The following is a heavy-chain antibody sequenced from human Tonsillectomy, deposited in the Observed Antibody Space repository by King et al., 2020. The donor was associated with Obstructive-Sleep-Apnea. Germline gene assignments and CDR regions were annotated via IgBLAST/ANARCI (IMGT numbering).Heavy chain of an antibody. CDR1: GFTVSSNY. Sequence: VQLVESGGGLVQPGGSLRLSCAASGFTVSSNYMTWVRQAPGKGLEGVSVIYIGGSTYYGDSVKGRFTISRDNSQNTLYLQMNSLRSEDTAVYYCARDSSSWCFDFWGQGTLVTVSS. CDR2: IYIGGST. CDR3: ARDSSSWCFDF. D-gene: IGHD6-13*01. J-gene: IGHJ4*02. V-gene: IGHV3-66*01.